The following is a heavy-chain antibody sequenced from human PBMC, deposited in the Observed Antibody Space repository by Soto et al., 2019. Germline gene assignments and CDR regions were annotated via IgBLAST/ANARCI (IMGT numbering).Heavy chain of an antibody. CDR3: ARQYGGYEYYFDY. CDR1: GGSFSSGDYY. J-gene: IGHJ4*02. D-gene: IGHD5-12*01. CDR2: IYYGGIT. V-gene: IGHV4-30-4*01. Sequence: PSETLSLTCTVSGGSFSSGDYYRSWIRQSPGKGLEWIGYIYYGGITNYNPSLKSRLTISVDTSKNQFSLKLSSVTAADTAVYYCARQYGGYEYYFDYWGQGTLVTVSS.